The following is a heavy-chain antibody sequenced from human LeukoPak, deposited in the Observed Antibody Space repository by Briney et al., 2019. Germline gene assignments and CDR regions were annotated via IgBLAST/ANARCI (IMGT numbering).Heavy chain of an antibody. CDR2: INDSGNT. CDR3: ARGLGDSGYDFLVY. J-gene: IGHJ4*02. Sequence: PSETLSLTCAVYGGSFSGYYWNWIRQPPGKGLEWIGEINDSGNTNYNPSLKSRVTLSVDTTKNQFSLKLSSVTAADSPIYYCARGLGDSGYDFLVYWGQGSLVTGSS. D-gene: IGHD5-12*01. V-gene: IGHV4-34*01. CDR1: GGSFSGYY.